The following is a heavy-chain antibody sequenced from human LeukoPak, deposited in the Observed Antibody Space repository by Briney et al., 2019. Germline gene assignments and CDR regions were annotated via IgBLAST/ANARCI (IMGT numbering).Heavy chain of an antibody. CDR1: GYTFTSYA. CDR3: AREAATYYYDSSGYYD. D-gene: IGHD3-22*01. V-gene: IGHV1-3*01. CDR2: INAGNGNT. Sequence: GASVKVSCKASGYTFTSYAMHWVRQAPGQKLEWMGWINAGNGNTKYSQKFQGRVTITRDTSASTAYMELSSLRSEDTAVYYCAREAATYYYDSSGYYDWGQGTLVTVSS. J-gene: IGHJ4*02.